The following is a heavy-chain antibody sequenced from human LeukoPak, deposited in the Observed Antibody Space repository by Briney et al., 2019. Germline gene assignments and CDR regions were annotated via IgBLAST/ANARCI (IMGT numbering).Heavy chain of an antibody. Sequence: GGSLRLSCAASGFTFSSYWMSWVRQAPGKGLEWVANIKQDGSEKYYVDSVKGRFTISRDNAKNSLYLQMNSLRAEDTAVYYCARGPSSFGGVIVAPYYYGMDVWGQGTTVTVSS. V-gene: IGHV3-7*03. D-gene: IGHD3-16*02. J-gene: IGHJ6*02. CDR1: GFTFSSYW. CDR2: IKQDGSEK. CDR3: ARGPSSFGGVIVAPYYYGMDV.